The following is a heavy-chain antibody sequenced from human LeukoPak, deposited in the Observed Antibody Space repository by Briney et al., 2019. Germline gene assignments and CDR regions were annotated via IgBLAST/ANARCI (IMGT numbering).Heavy chain of an antibody. V-gene: IGHV4-61*02. Sequence: SETLSLTCTVSGDSISSGDYYWSWIRQPAGKGLEWIGRISSSGSTNYNPSLKSRVTMSVDTSKNQFSLKLSSVTAADTAVYYCARVGGSGYDLLYFDYWGQGTLVTVSS. CDR3: ARVGGSGYDLLYFDY. CDR2: ISSSGST. D-gene: IGHD5-12*01. J-gene: IGHJ4*02. CDR1: GDSISSGDYY.